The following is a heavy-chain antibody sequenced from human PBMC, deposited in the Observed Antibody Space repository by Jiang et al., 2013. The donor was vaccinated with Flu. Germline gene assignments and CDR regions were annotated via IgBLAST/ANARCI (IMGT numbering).Heavy chain of an antibody. CDR3: AHSRADIVVVVAAPHTYWYFDL. CDR2: IFWDDDK. V-gene: IGHV2-5*02. Sequence: KPTQTLTLTCTFSGFSLTTSGVHVGWFRQPPGKALEWLALIFWDDDKRYSASLKSRLTIAKDTSKNQVVLTMTNMDPVDTATYYCAHSRADIVVVVAAPHTYWYFDLWGRGTLVTVSS. CDR1: GFSLTTSGVH. J-gene: IGHJ2*01. D-gene: IGHD2-15*01.